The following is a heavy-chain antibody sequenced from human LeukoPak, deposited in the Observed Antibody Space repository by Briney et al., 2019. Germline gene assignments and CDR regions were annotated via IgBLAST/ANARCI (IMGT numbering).Heavy chain of an antibody. D-gene: IGHD1-14*01. J-gene: IGHJ6*03. CDR1: GGSISSGDYY. CDR3: ARARRQESYYYYMDV. Sequence: SQTLSLTCTVSGGSISSGDYYWSWIRQPPGKGLEWIGYIYYSGSTYYNPSLKSRVTISVDTSKNQFSLKLSSVTAADTAVYYCARARRQESYYYYMDVWGKGTTVTVSS. CDR2: IYYSGST. V-gene: IGHV4-30-4*08.